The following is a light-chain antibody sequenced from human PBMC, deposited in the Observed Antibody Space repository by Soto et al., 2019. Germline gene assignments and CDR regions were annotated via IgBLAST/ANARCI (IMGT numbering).Light chain of an antibody. V-gene: IGLV2-23*01. CDR2: EGS. J-gene: IGLJ2*01. Sequence: QSALTQPASVSGSPGQSITISCTGTSSDVGRYNLVSWYQQHPGKDPKLMIYEGSKRPSGVSNRFSGSKSGNTASLTISGLQAEDEADYYCCSYAGSSTLFGGGTKLTVL. CDR1: SSDVGRYNL. CDR3: CSYAGSSTL.